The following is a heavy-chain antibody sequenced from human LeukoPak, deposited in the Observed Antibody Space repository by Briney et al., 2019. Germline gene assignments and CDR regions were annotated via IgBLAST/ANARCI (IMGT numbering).Heavy chain of an antibody. J-gene: IGHJ4*02. D-gene: IGHD2-2*01. CDR3: ARDVSRINIVVVPAAIGY. V-gene: IGHV7-4-1*02. Sequence: ASVKVSCKASGGTFSSYAISWVRQAPGQGLEWMGWINTNTGNPTYAQGFTGRFVFSLDTSVSTAYLQISSLKAEDTAVYYCARDVSRINIVVVPAAIGYWGQGTLVTVSS. CDR2: INTNTGNP. CDR1: GGTFSSYA.